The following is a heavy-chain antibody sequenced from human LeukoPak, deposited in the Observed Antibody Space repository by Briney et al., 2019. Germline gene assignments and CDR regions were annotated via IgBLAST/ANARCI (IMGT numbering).Heavy chain of an antibody. J-gene: IGHJ4*02. D-gene: IGHD6-13*01. CDR3: AKVRGLAAGSESFDY. Sequence: GGSLRLSCVASGFTFHNYGIHWVRQAPGKGLEWVTFIRYDGSDEYYADSVKGRFTISRDNSKSTLYLQMNSLRPEDTAMYYCAKVRGLAAGSESFDYWGQGTLVTVSS. CDR2: IRYDGSDE. V-gene: IGHV3-30*02. CDR1: GFTFHNYG.